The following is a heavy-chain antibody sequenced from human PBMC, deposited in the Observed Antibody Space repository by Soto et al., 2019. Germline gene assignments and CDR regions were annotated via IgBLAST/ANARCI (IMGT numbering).Heavy chain of an antibody. Sequence: ASLKVSCKASGYTFTDYYLHWVRQAPGQGLEWMGWINPNTGGTNYAQKFQVRVTMTRDTSISTAYMELRRLKSDDTAVYYCARGILRGPFDNWGQGAQVTVSS. CDR2: INPNTGGT. CDR3: ARGILRGPFDN. V-gene: IGHV1-2*02. J-gene: IGHJ4*02. CDR1: GYTFTDYY. D-gene: IGHD4-17*01.